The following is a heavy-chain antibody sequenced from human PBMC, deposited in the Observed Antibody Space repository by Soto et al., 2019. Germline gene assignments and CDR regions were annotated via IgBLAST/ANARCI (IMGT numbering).Heavy chain of an antibody. CDR3: AIVDSSGYYHGWFDP. V-gene: IGHV4-59*01. J-gene: IGHJ5*02. CDR1: GGSISSYY. CDR2: SYYSGST. Sequence: QVQLQESGPGLVKPSETLSLTCTVSGGSISSYYWSWIRQTPGKGLEWIGYSYYSGSTNYNPSLKSRVTISVDTSKNQVSLKLSSLTAADTAVYDCAIVDSSGYYHGWFDPWGQGTLVTVSS. D-gene: IGHD3-22*01.